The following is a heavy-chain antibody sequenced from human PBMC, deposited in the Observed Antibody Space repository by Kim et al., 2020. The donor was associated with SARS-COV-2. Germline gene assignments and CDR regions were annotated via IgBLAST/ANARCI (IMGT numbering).Heavy chain of an antibody. CDR3: ARTADTVMLDPRGPFDR. CDR2: IYFSGRT. D-gene: IGHD1-1*01. Sequence: SETLSLTCSVSVSGGSINSENYYWGWIRQSPGKGLEWIGSIYFSGRTHLHPSLKSRGTISADTSKNQFSLKLSSVTAADTALYYCARTADTVMLDPRGPFDRWGQGILVTVSP. V-gene: IGHV4-39*01. CDR1: GGSINSENYY. J-gene: IGHJ5*02.